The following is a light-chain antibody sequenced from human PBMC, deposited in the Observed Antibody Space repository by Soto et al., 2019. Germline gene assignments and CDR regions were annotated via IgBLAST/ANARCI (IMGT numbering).Light chain of an antibody. CDR2: AAS. CDR3: QQSYSTPRT. CDR1: QNITNY. Sequence: DIQMTQSPSSLSASVGDRVTIACRASQNITNYLNWYQQKPGKAPMLLIYAASNWQRGVPSSFSGSGSGTDFSLTISSLQPEDFATYYCQQSYSTPRTFGPGTKVDIK. V-gene: IGKV1-39*01. J-gene: IGKJ1*01.